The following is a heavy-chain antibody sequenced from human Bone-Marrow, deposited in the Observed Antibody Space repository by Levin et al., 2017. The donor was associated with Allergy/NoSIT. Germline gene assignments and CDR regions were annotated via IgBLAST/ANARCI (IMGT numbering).Heavy chain of an antibody. D-gene: IGHD6-19*01. Sequence: KTSETLSLTCTVSGGSVTSGSYYWTWIRQPPGKGLEWIGYSYYSGSTNYNPSLNSRVTISVDTSKNRFSLNLRSVTAADTAVYYCARGEQWLAFFDYWGQGTLVTVSS. J-gene: IGHJ4*02. CDR2: SYYSGST. CDR3: ARGEQWLAFFDY. V-gene: IGHV4-61*01. CDR1: GGSVTSGSYY.